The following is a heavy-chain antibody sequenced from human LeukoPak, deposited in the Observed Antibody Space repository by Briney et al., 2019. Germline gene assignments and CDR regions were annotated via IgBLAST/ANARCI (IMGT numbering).Heavy chain of an antibody. J-gene: IGHJ5*02. CDR2: ISSSGSTI. CDR1: GFTFSSYE. CDR3: TRETAAGTGWFDP. Sequence: GGSLRLSCAASGFTFSSYEMNWVRQAPGKGLEWVSYISSSGSTIYYADSVKGRFTISRDNSKNSLYLQINSLRAEDTAVYYCTRETAAGTGWFDPWGQGTLVTVSS. D-gene: IGHD6-13*01. V-gene: IGHV3-48*03.